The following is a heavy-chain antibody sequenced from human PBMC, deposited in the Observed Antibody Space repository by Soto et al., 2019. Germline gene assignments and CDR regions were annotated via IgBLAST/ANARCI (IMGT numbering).Heavy chain of an antibody. Sequence: QVQLVQSGAEVKKPGSSVKVSCKASGGTFSSYAISWVRQAPGQGLEWMGGIIPIFGTANYAQKFQGRVTITADESTSTAYMELSSLRSEDTAVYYCARAVRGYYDSSGYYIGQDAFDIWGQGTMVTVSS. D-gene: IGHD3-22*01. J-gene: IGHJ3*02. V-gene: IGHV1-69*01. CDR2: IIPIFGTA. CDR1: GGTFSSYA. CDR3: ARAVRGYYDSSGYYIGQDAFDI.